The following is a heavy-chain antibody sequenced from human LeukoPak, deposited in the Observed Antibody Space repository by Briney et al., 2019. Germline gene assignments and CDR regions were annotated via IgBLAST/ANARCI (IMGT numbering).Heavy chain of an antibody. CDR2: IIPIFGTA. CDR3: ASEGSSGLTDAFDI. Sequence: SVKVSCKASGGTFSSYAISWVRQAPGQGLEWMGGIIPIFGTANYAQKFQGRVTITADKSTSTAYMELSSLRSEDTAVYYCASEGSSGLTDAFDIWGQGTMVTVSS. D-gene: IGHD6-6*01. J-gene: IGHJ3*02. CDR1: GGTFSSYA. V-gene: IGHV1-69*06.